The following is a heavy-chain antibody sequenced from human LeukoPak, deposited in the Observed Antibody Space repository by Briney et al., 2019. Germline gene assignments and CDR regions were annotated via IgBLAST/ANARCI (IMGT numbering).Heavy chain of an antibody. CDR1: GGSISSYY. D-gene: IGHD6-13*01. J-gene: IGHJ4*02. Sequence: PSETLSLTCTVSGGSISSYYWSWIRQPPGKGLEWIGYIYYSGTTNYNPSLKSRVTISVDTSKNQFSLKLSSVTAADTAVYYCARGVYIAAAQYGFWGQGTLVTVSS. CDR2: IYYSGTT. V-gene: IGHV4-59*01. CDR3: ARGVYIAAAQYGF.